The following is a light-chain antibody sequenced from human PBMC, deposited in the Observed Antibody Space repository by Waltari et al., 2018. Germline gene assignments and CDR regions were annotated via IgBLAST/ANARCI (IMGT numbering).Light chain of an antibody. CDR3: QMYVRLPVT. CDR2: DAS. CDR1: QSVSRY. Sequence: EIVLTQSPGTLSLSPGERATLSCRASQSVSRYLAWYQQKPGQAPRLLIYDASIRASRIPDRFSGSGSGTDFSLTISRLEPEDFAVYYCQMYVRLPVTFGQGTKVEI. J-gene: IGKJ1*01. V-gene: IGKV3-20*01.